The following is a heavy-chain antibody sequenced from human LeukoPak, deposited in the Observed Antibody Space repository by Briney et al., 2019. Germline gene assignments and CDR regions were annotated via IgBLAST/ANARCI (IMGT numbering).Heavy chain of an antibody. CDR1: GFTFSSYS. D-gene: IGHD5-12*01. V-gene: IGHV3-21*01. Sequence: GGSLRLSCIASGFTFSSYSMNWVRQAPGKGLEWVSSITSSSSYAFYADSVKGRFTISRDNAKSSLYLQMNNLRAEDTAVYYCARDPYSGHYGNDYYYYMDVWGKGTTVTISS. CDR2: ITSSSSYA. CDR3: ARDPYSGHYGNDYYYYMDV. J-gene: IGHJ6*03.